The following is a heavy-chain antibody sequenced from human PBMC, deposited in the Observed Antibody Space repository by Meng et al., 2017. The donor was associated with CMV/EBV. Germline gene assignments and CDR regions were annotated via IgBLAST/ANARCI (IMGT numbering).Heavy chain of an antibody. CDR2: IYYSGST. D-gene: IGHD1-14*01. CDR1: GGSISSSSYY. CDR3: ARVTSRVAGAFDY. V-gene: IGHV4-39*07. Sequence: QLQLQGPGPGLVKPLETLSLTCTVSGGSISSSSYYWGWIRQSPGKGLEWIGSIYYSGSTYYNPSLKSRVTISVDTSKNQFSLKLSSVTAADTAVYYCARVTSRVAGAFDYWGQGTLVTVSS. J-gene: IGHJ4*02.